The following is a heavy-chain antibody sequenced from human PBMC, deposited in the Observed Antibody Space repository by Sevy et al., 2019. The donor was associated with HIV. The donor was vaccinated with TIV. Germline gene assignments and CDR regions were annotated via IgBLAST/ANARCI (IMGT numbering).Heavy chain of an antibody. V-gene: IGHV3-33*08. CDR2: IWSDGAYQ. CDR3: ARGGYYYDNAAYYAFDS. CDR1: GFIFSTYN. Sequence: GGSLRLSCAASGFIFSTYNMNWVRQAPGKGLEWVAIIWSDGAYQYHGDSVKGRFTISRDNSKNTLYLQMNNVRVEDTAVYYCARGGYYYDNAAYYAFDSWGQGTLVTVSS. J-gene: IGHJ4*02. D-gene: IGHD3-22*01.